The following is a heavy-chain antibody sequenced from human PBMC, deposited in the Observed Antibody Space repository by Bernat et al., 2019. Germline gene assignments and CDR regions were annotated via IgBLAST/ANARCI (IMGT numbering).Heavy chain of an antibody. J-gene: IGHJ3*02. V-gene: IGHV3-33*01. CDR2: IWYDGSDK. D-gene: IGHD3-10*01. CDR1: GFTFSDHG. CDR3: AGEYYYGSGRGFDI. Sequence: QVQLVESGGGVVQPGRSLRLSCAASGFTFSDHGMHWVRQPPGEGLEWVAVIWYDGSDKYYADSVKGRFTISRDNFKNTLYLQMNRLRAEDTAVYYCAGEYYYGSGRGFDIWGQGTMVTVSS.